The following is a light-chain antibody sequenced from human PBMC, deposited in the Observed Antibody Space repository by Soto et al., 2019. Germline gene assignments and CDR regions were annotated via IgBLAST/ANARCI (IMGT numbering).Light chain of an antibody. J-gene: IGKJ4*01. Sequence: DIEMTQCPSSVSASVGDRVTITCRASQGISNWLAWYQQQACKAPKLLIYGSSSLQSGVPSRFSGGGSGTHFTLIISSLPPEDFATYYDQQTNTFLPLTFGGGTKVEI. CDR1: QGISNW. CDR3: QQTNTFLPLT. V-gene: IGKV1-12*01. CDR2: GSS.